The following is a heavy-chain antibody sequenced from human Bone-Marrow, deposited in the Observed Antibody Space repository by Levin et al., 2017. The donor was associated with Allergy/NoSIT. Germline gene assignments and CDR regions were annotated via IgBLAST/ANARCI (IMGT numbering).Heavy chain of an antibody. D-gene: IGHD3-9*01. CDR3: ARFRGEPCAGSGCYMGDYYALDV. J-gene: IGHJ6*02. CDR1: GYKFSDYW. CDR2: IYPGDSDS. Sequence: NRGESLKISCKGSGYKFSDYWIGWVRQMPGKGLECMGIIYPGDSDSRYPPSFQGQVSFSVDKSVSTAYMQWSSLKASDSGMYYCARFRGEPCAGSGCYMGDYYALDVWGQGTTVTVSS. V-gene: IGHV5-51*01.